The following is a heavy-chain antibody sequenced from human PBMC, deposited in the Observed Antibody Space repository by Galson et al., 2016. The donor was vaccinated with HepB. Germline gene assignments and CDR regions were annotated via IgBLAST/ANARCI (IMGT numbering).Heavy chain of an antibody. CDR1: GFTFSGSA. D-gene: IGHD4-17*01. V-gene: IGHV3-73*01. CDR3: IRHHTVTTLGS. Sequence: SLRLSCAASGFTFSGSAMHWVRQASGKGLEWVGRIRSKANSYATAYIASVKGRFTISRDDSKNTAYLQMNSLKTEYTAVYYCIRHHTVTTLGSWGQGTLVTVSS. CDR2: IRSKANSYAT. J-gene: IGHJ5*02.